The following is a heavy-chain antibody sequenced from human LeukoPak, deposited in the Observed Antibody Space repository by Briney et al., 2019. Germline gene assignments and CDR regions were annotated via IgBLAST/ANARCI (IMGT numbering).Heavy chain of an antibody. CDR1: GGSFSGYY. Sequence: PSETLSLTCAVYGGSFSGYYWSWIRQPPGKGLEWIGEINHSGSTNYNPSLKSRVTISVDTSKNQLSLKLSSVTAADTAVYYCARGALTSDYDILTGYYMDVWGKGTTVTVSS. CDR2: INHSGST. V-gene: IGHV4-34*01. CDR3: ARGALTSDYDILTGYYMDV. D-gene: IGHD3-9*01. J-gene: IGHJ6*03.